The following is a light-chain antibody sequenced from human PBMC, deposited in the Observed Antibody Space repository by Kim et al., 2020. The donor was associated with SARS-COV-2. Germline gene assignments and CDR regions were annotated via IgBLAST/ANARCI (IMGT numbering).Light chain of an antibody. CDR2: GAS. V-gene: IGKV3-15*01. J-gene: IGKJ2*01. Sequence: SVSPGEKATLSCRASETVYSYLAWYQQKPGQAPRLLIYGASTRSTGVPARFSGSGSGTEFTLTISSLQSEDFATYYCQQYSSFPYTFGQGTKLEI. CDR3: QQYSSFPYT. CDR1: ETVYSY.